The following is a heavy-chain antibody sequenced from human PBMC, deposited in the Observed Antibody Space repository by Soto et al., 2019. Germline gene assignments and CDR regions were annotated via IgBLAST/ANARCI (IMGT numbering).Heavy chain of an antibody. V-gene: IGHV1-46*03. D-gene: IGHD3-3*01. CDR1: GYTFTSYY. CDR2: INPSGGST. CDR3: ARRGIALWSGYYISSRNYYYYYYMDV. Sequence: QVQLVQSGAEVKKPGASVKVSCKASGYTFTSYYMHWVRQAPGQGLEWMGIINPSGGSTSYAQKLQGRVTSTRDTSPSTVYMEMSSLRSEDTAVYYCARRGIALWSGYYISSRNYYYYYYMDVWGKGTTVTVSS. J-gene: IGHJ6*03.